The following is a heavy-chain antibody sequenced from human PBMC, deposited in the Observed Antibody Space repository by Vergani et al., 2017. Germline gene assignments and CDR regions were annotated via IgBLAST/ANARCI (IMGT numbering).Heavy chain of an antibody. CDR1: GGSISSSSYY. V-gene: IGHV4-39*01. CDR2: IYYSGST. CDR3: ARSSWPDYGDYQGPYYFDY. D-gene: IGHD4-17*01. Sequence: QVQLQQWGAGLLKPSETLSLTCTVSGGSISSSSYYWGWIRQPPGKGLEWIGSIYYSGSTYYNPSLKSRVTISVDTSKNQFSLKLSSVTAADTAVYYCARSSWPDYGDYQGPYYFDYWGQGTLVTVSS. J-gene: IGHJ4*02.